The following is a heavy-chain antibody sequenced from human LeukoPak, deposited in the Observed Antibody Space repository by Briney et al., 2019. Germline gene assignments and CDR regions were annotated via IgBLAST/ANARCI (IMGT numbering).Heavy chain of an antibody. V-gene: IGHV1-8*01. Sequence: ASVKVSCKASGYTFTSYDINWVRQATGQGLEWMGWMNPNSGNTGYAQKFQGRVTMTRNTPISTAYMELSSLRSEDTAVYYCARVRGVIIKKNWFDPWGQGTLVTVSS. CDR2: MNPNSGNT. D-gene: IGHD3-10*01. J-gene: IGHJ5*02. CDR1: GYTFTSYD. CDR3: ARVRGVIIKKNWFDP.